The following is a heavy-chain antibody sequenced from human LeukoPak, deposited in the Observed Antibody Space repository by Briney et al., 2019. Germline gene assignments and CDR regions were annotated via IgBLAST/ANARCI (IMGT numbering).Heavy chain of an antibody. CDR2: INPNSGGT. D-gene: IGHD5-24*01. V-gene: IGHV1-2*02. CDR1: GYTFTTYY. CDR3: AREEVEMATIAFFDY. Sequence: ASVKVSCRTSGYTFTTYYMHWVRQAPGQGLEWMGWINPNSGGTNYAQKFQGRVTMTRDTFISTAYMELSRLRSDDTAVYYCAREEVEMATIAFFDYWGQGTLVTVSS. J-gene: IGHJ4*02.